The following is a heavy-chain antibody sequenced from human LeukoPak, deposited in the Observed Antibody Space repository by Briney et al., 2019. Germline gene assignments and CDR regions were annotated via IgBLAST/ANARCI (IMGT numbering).Heavy chain of an antibody. CDR2: INNDASRT. J-gene: IGHJ6*02. V-gene: IGHV3-74*01. Sequence: GGSLRLSCAASGSAFSRSWIHWVRQAPGKELVWVSHINNDASRTTYADSVRGRFTISRDNAKNTVSLQMNSLRAEDTAVYYCASDGAYAMAVWGQGTTGTVSS. CDR1: GSAFSRSW. CDR3: ASDGAYAMAV. D-gene: IGHD1-26*01.